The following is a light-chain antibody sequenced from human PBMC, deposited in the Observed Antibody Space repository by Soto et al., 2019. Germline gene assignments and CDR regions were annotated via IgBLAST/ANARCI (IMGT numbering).Light chain of an antibody. V-gene: IGLV1-51*01. Sequence: QAVVTQPPSVSAAPGQRVTISCSGSTSNIGKNYLSWYQQLPGAAPKLLIYDNIQRSSGIPDRFSGSKSGTSATLGITGLQTGDEADYYCATWDSSLRAVVFGGGTKLTVL. CDR1: TSNIGKNY. CDR2: DNI. CDR3: ATWDSSLRAVV. J-gene: IGLJ2*01.